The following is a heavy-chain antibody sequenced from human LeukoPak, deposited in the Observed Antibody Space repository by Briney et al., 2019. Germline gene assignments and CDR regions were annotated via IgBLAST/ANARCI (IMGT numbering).Heavy chain of an antibody. V-gene: IGHV3-30*02. CDR3: AKFPLTSTGFFDY. CDR1: GFTFSSYG. Sequence: PGGSLRLSCAASGFTFSSYGMHWVRQAPGKGLEWVTFIRSDGGNKNYADSVKGRFTISRDNSKNTLYLQMNSLRPEDTAVYYCAKFPLTSTGFFDYWGQGTLVTVSS. CDR2: IRSDGGNK. J-gene: IGHJ4*02. D-gene: IGHD4-17*01.